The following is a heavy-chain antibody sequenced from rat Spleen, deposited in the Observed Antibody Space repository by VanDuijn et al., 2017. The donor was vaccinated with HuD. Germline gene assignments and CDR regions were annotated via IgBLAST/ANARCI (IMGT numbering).Heavy chain of an antibody. CDR3: TTVIY. CDR1: GFTFTNYD. CDR2: IIISGGST. V-gene: IGHV5-27*01. J-gene: IGHJ3*01. Sequence: EVQLVESGGGLVQPGRPLKLSCVASGFTFTNYDMAWVRQAPTKGLEWVASIIISGGSTYYRDSVKGRFTISRDNAKSTLYLQMNSLRSEDTATYYCTTVIYWGQGTLVTVSS. D-gene: IGHD1-12*01.